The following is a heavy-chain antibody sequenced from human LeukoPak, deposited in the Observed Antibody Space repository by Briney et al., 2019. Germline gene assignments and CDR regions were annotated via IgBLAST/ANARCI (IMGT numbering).Heavy chain of an antibody. Sequence: ASVKVSCKASGGTFSSYAISWVRQAPGQGLEWMGGIIPIFGTANYAQKFQGRVTITADESTSTAYMELSSLRSEDTAVYYCASPYCSGGSCYSVDAFGIWGQGTMVTVSS. CDR2: IIPIFGTA. CDR1: GGTFSSYA. V-gene: IGHV1-69*13. CDR3: ASPYCSGGSCYSVDAFGI. D-gene: IGHD2-15*01. J-gene: IGHJ3*02.